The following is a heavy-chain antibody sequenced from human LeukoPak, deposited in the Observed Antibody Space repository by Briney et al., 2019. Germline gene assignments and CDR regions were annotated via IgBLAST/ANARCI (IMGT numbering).Heavy chain of an antibody. V-gene: IGHV3-7*01. CDR3: ARVVRGSAMVRGVHNWFDP. D-gene: IGHD3-10*01. J-gene: IGHJ5*02. CDR2: IKQDGSEK. Sequence: GGSLRLSCAASGFTFSSYWMSWVRQAPGKGLEWVANIKQDGSEKYYVDSVKGRFTISRDNAKNSLYLQMNSLRAEDTAVYYCARVVRGSAMVRGVHNWFDPWGQGTLVTVSS. CDR1: GFTFSSYW.